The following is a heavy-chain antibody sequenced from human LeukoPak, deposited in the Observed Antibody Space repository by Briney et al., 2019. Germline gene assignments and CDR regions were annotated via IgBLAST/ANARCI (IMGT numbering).Heavy chain of an antibody. CDR1: GFTFSSYW. D-gene: IGHD3-10*01. V-gene: IGHV3-7*01. CDR2: IKQDGSEK. CDR3: ARDGIWFGELFIDY. Sequence: GGSLRLSCAASGFTFSSYWMSWVRQAPGKGLEWVANIKQDGSEKYYVDSVKGRFTISRDNAKNSLYLQMNSLRAEDTAVYYCARDGIWFGELFIDYWGQGTLVTVSS. J-gene: IGHJ4*02.